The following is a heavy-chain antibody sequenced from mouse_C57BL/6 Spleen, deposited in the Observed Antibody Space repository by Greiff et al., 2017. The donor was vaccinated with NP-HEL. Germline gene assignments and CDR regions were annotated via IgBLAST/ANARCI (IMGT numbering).Heavy chain of an antibody. CDR1: GFTFSSYA. CDR2: ISDGGSYT. CDR3: ARDRDGNYVKFAY. J-gene: IGHJ3*01. Sequence: DVKLVESGGGLVKPGGSLKLSCAASGFTFSSYAMSWVRQTPEKRLEWVATISDGGSYTYYPDNVKGRFTISRDNAKNNLYLQMSHLKSEDTAMYYCARDRDGNYVKFAYWGQGTLVTVSA. V-gene: IGHV5-4*01. D-gene: IGHD2-1*01.